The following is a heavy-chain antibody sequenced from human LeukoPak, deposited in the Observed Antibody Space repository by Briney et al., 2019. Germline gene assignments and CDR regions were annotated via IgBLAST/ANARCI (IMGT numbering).Heavy chain of an antibody. Sequence: GGSLRLSCAASGFTFSSYAMSWVRQAPGKGLEWVSAINGSGGSTYYADSVKGRFTISRDNSKNTLYLQMNSRRGEDTAVYYCAKVMIVVVITTTGCFNYWGQGPLVTVSS. J-gene: IGHJ4*01. V-gene: IGHV3-23*01. CDR1: GFTFSSYA. CDR3: AKVMIVVVITTTGCFNY. CDR2: INGSGGST. D-gene: IGHD3-22*01.